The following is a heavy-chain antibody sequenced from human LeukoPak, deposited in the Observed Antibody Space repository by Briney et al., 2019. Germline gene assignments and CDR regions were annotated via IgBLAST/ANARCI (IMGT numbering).Heavy chain of an antibody. Sequence: GGSPRLSCAASGFTVTSTSMSWVRQAPGKGLEWVSVIYSGGDTYYADSVKDRFTVSRDNSKNTLFLQMNSLRAEDTAVYYCTRDGSGSQGFWGQGNLVTVSS. CDR2: IYSGGDT. D-gene: IGHD3-10*01. J-gene: IGHJ4*02. V-gene: IGHV3-66*01. CDR1: GFTVTSTS. CDR3: TRDGSGSQGF.